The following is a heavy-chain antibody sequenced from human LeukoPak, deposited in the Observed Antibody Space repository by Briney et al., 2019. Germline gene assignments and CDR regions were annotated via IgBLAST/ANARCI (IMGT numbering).Heavy chain of an antibody. CDR3: ARPPSSGWYYFDS. Sequence: SETLFLTCSVSGASVTSRSYYWGWIRQPPGKGLEWIGSIYYSGSTYYNPSLKSRVTISVDTSKNQISLKLSSVTAADTAVYYCARPPSSGWYYFDSWGQGTLVTVSS. J-gene: IGHJ4*02. CDR2: IYYSGST. V-gene: IGHV4-39*01. CDR1: GASVTSRSYY. D-gene: IGHD6-19*01.